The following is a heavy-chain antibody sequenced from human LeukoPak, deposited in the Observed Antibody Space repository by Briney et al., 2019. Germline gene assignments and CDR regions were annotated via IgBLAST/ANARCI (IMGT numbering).Heavy chain of an antibody. CDR3: ARVGLDRRGYSGYEAFDY. D-gene: IGHD5-12*01. V-gene: IGHV3-21*01. CDR1: GFTFSTYY. Sequence: PGGSLRLSCAASGFTFSTYYMNWVRQAPGKGLEWVSSISTGSSYIYYADAVKGRFTISRDNAKNSLYLQINSLRAEDTAVYYCARVGLDRRGYSGYEAFDYWGQGTLVTVSS. J-gene: IGHJ4*02. CDR2: ISTGSSYI.